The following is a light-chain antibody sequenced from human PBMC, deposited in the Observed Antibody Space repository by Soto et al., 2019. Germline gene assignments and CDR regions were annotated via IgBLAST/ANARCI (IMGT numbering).Light chain of an antibody. CDR2: GVF. CDR1: HVLNRS. CDR3: QQRSNWPT. J-gene: IGKJ5*01. V-gene: IGKV3-15*01. Sequence: EVVMTQSPATGSVSPGERSTLSCRASHVLNRSLAWYQHKPGQAPRLLIYGVFTRAAGIPGRFSGGLSGTEFTLTINSLEPEDFAVYYCQQRSNWPTFGQGTRLEIK.